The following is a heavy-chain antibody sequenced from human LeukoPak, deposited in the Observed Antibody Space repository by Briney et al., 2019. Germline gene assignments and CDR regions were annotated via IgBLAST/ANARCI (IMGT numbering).Heavy chain of an antibody. CDR1: GFTFSSYS. CDR2: ISSSSSTI. J-gene: IGHJ4*02. Sequence: GGSLRLSCAASGFTFSSYSMNWVRQAPGKGLEWVSYISSSSSTIYYADSVKGRFTISRDNAKNSLYLQMNSLRAEDTAVYYCARVEDYYGSGSYWGQGTLVPSPQ. V-gene: IGHV3-48*04. D-gene: IGHD3-10*01. CDR3: ARVEDYYGSGSY.